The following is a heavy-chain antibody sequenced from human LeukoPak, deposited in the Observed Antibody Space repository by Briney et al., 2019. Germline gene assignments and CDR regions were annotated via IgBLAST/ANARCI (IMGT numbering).Heavy chain of an antibody. CDR1: GYTFTIYD. CDR2: MNPNSGNT. CDR3: ARGSWGSGWFGRDYYYGMDV. J-gene: IGHJ6*02. V-gene: IGHV1-8*01. Sequence: ASVTVSFKASGYTFTIYDINWVGQAPGEGGEGMGWMNPNSGNTGYAQKFHRRVTITRNTSLSTAYMELSSLRSEDTAVYYCARGSWGSGWFGRDYYYGMDVWGQGTTVTVSS. D-gene: IGHD6-19*01.